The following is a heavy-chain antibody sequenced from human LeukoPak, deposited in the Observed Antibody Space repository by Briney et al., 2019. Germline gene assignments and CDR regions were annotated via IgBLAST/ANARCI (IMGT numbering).Heavy chain of an antibody. CDR3: AKGASFGGLDY. V-gene: IGHV3-23*01. CDR1: GFSFSSYV. CDR2: ISGSGGNT. D-gene: IGHD3-10*01. Sequence: GGSLRLSCAASGFSFSSYVMTWVRQAPGKGLEWVSGISGSGGNTYYADSVKGRFTISRDNSKNTLYLQMNSLRAEDTAVYYCAKGASFGGLDYWGQGTLVTVSS. J-gene: IGHJ4*02.